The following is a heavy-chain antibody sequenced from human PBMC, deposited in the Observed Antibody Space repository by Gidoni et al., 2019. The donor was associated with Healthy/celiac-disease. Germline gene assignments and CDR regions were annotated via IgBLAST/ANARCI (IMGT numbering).Heavy chain of an antibody. J-gene: IGHJ5*02. V-gene: IGHV3-23*01. CDR1: GFPFRSHS. D-gene: IGHD2-21*02. Sequence: EVQLLASGGGLVQPGGSLRLSCAASGFPFRSHSMIWVRQAPGKGLEWVSAISGSGGSTYYADSVKGRSTISRDNSKNTLYLQMNSLRAEDTAVYYCARAYCGGDCYSVDGNWFDPWGQGTLVTVSS. CDR2: ISGSGGST. CDR3: ARAYCGGDCYSVDGNWFDP.